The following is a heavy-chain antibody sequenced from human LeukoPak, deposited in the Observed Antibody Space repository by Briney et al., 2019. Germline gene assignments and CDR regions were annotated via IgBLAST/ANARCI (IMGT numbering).Heavy chain of an antibody. Sequence: PGGSLRLSCAASGFTFSSYWMHWVRQAPGKGLVWVSRIKGDGSSTTYADSVKGRFTISRDNAKNTLYLQMNSLRAEDTAVYYCATLYGGSLDYWGQGTLVTVSS. J-gene: IGHJ4*02. V-gene: IGHV3-74*01. CDR1: GFTFSSYW. D-gene: IGHD5-12*01. CDR2: IKGDGSST. CDR3: ATLYGGSLDY.